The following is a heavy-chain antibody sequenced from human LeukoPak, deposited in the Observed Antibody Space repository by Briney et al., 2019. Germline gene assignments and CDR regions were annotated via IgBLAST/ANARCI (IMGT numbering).Heavy chain of an antibody. D-gene: IGHD5-12*01. V-gene: IGHV1-69*04. Sequence: SVKVSCKSSGGTFSSYAYSWVRQPPGQGLEWMGRIIPILGIANYAQKFQGRVTITADKSTSTAYRERSSLRSEETAVYYCAGGRYGGYDFDYWGQGTLVTVSS. CDR2: IIPILGIA. CDR3: AGGRYGGYDFDY. J-gene: IGHJ4*02. CDR1: GGTFSSYA.